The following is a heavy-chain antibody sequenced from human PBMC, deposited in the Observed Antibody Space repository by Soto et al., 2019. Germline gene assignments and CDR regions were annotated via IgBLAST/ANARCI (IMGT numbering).Heavy chain of an antibody. Sequence: GGSLRLSCAASGFTFSDYGMHWVRQAPGKGLEWVAVIWYDGSNKYYADSVKGRFTISRDNSKNTLYLQMNSLRAEDTAVYYCASGYCSGGSCPTMHYFDYWGRGTVVTVSS. V-gene: IGHV3-33*01. CDR2: IWYDGSNK. CDR1: GFTFSDYG. CDR3: ASGYCSGGSCPTMHYFDY. J-gene: IGHJ4*02. D-gene: IGHD2-15*01.